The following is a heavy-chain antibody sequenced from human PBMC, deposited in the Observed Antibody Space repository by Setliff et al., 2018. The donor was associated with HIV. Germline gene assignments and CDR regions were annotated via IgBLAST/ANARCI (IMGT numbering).Heavy chain of an antibody. D-gene: IGHD4-17*01. CDR1: GGTFNSYA. Sequence: SVKVSCKASGGTFNSYAINWVRQAPGQGLEWMGGIIPVFGTANYAQNFQGRVTITADESTSTAYMELSSLRSEDTAVYYCARDLSSGDYPHWFDPWGQGTLVTVSS. CDR2: IIPVFGTA. J-gene: IGHJ5*02. CDR3: ARDLSSGDYPHWFDP. V-gene: IGHV1-69*13.